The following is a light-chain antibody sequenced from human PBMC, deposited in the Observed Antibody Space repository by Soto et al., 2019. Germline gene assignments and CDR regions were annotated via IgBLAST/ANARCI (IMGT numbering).Light chain of an antibody. V-gene: IGLV2-8*01. J-gene: IGLJ1*01. CDR1: SSDVGGYNY. Sequence: QSALTQPPSASGSPGQSVTISRTGTSSDVGGYNYVSWYQQHPGKVPKLMIYEVTKRPSGVPDRFSGSKSGNTASLTVSGLQTEDEADYYCSSYAGTAYVFGTGTKLTVL. CDR3: SSYAGTAYV. CDR2: EVT.